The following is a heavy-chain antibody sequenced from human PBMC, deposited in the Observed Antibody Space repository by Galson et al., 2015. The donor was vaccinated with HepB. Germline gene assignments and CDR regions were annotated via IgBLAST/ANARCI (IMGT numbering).Heavy chain of an antibody. CDR1: GFNFSTFA. V-gene: IGHV3-23*01. D-gene: IGHD4-17*01. Sequence: SLRLSCAASGFNFSTFAMSWVRQAPGKGLEWISTISGGGYRTYYANSVKGRFTISRDNSKDTLSLHMNSLRVEDTAIYFCAKDYGRGTLTFHFFDYWGQGTLVTVSS. CDR2: ISGGGYRT. CDR3: AKDYGRGTLTFHFFDY. J-gene: IGHJ4*02.